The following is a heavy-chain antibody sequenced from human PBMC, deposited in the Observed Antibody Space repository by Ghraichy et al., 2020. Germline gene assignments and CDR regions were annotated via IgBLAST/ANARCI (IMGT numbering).Heavy chain of an antibody. CDR2: LYSDGTP. CDR3: ARDRRYCGNNCYLYYYYGMDV. CDR1: GLGVNSNY. V-gene: IGHV3-53*01. D-gene: IGHD2-21*01. J-gene: IGHJ6*02. Sequence: GGSLRLSCAASGLGVNSNYMSWVRQAPGKGLEWVAILYSDGTPFYADSVRGRFTISRDESRNTVYLQMNSLRAQDTAVYYCARDRRYCGNNCYLYYYYGMDVWGRGTPVPVS.